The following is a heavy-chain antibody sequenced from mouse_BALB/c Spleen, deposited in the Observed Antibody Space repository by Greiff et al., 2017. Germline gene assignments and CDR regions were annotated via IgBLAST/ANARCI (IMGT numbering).Heavy chain of an antibody. CDR1: GYSITSGYY. CDR3: ARARGNIYDGYHYGLYAMDY. V-gene: IGHV3-6*02. J-gene: IGHJ4*01. CDR2: ISYDGSN. Sequence: EVQLVESGPGLVKPSQSLSLTCSVTGYSITSGYYWNWIRQFPGNKLEWMGYISYDGSNNYNPSLKNRISITRDTSKNQFFLKLNSVTTEDTATYYCARARGNIYDGYHYGLYAMDYWGQGTSVTVSS. D-gene: IGHD2-3*01.